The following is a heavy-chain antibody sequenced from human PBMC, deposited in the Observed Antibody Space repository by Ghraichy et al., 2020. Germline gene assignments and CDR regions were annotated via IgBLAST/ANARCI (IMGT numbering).Heavy chain of an antibody. J-gene: IGHJ4*02. Sequence: GGSLRLSCAASGFTFSSYGMHWVRQAPGKGLEWVAVISYDGSNKYYADSVKGRFTISRDNSKNTLYLQMNSLRAEDTAVYYCAKDLYYYDSSGYYGITDYWGQGTLVTVSS. CDR1: GFTFSSYG. CDR2: ISYDGSNK. CDR3: AKDLYYYDSSGYYGITDY. D-gene: IGHD3-22*01. V-gene: IGHV3-30*18.